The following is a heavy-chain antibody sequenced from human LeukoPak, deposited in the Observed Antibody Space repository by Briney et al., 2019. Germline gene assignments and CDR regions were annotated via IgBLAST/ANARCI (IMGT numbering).Heavy chain of an antibody. CDR1: GGSFSGYY. CDR2: INHSGST. D-gene: IGHD4-17*01. CDR3: ARGSRRVSYGDYPPPSRPYYFDY. V-gene: IGHV4-34*01. Sequence: SETLSLTCAVYGGSFSGYYWSWVRQPPGKGLEWIGEINHSGSTNYNPSLKSRGTISVDTSKNQFSLKLSSVTAADTAVYYCARGSRRVSYGDYPPPSRPYYFDYWGQGTLVTVSS. J-gene: IGHJ4*02.